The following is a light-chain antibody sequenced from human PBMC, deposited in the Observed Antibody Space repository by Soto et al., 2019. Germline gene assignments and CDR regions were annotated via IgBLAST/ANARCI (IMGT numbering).Light chain of an antibody. Sequence: QSVLTQPPSVSGAPGQRVTISCTGSSSNIGAGYDVHWYQQLPGTAPKLLIYGNSNRPSGVTDRVSGSKSGTSASLANNGLKSEDEADYYCQTYDSSLSGSRFGGGTKLTVL. CDR3: QTYDSSLSGSR. CDR2: GNS. V-gene: IGLV1-40*01. CDR1: SSNIGAGYD. J-gene: IGLJ2*01.